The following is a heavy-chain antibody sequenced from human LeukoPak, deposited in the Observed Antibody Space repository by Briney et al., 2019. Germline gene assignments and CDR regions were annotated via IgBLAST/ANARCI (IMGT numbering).Heavy chain of an antibody. CDR3: ARVGAWELQRVFDY. CDR1: GFRFSDYW. Sequence: GGSLRLSCAASGFRFSDYWMTWVRQVPGKGLEWVANIRQGGNEMYYADSVKDRFTISRDNARNSLYLEMNSLRTEDTAVYYCARVGAWELQRVFDYWGQGTLVTVFS. V-gene: IGHV3-7*01. CDR2: IRQGGNEM. J-gene: IGHJ4*02. D-gene: IGHD1-26*01.